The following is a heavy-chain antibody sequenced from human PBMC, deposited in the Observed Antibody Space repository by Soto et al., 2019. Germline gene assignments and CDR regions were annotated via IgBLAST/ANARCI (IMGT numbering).Heavy chain of an antibody. D-gene: IGHD6-13*01. CDR3: ARAPSSSWSYYFDY. CDR2: ISSSSSYI. CDR1: GFTFSSYS. J-gene: IGHJ4*02. V-gene: IGHV3-21*01. Sequence: PRLSCAASGFTFSSYSMNWVRQAPGKGLEWVSSISSSSSYIYYADSVKGRFTISRDNAKNSLYLQMNSLRAEDTAVYYCARAPSSSWSYYFDYWGQGTLVTVSS.